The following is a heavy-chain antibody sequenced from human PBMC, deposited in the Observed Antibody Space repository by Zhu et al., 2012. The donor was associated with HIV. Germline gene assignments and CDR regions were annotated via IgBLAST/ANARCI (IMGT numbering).Heavy chain of an antibody. CDR1: GASFSSYY. D-gene: IGHD2-21*01. CDR2: INHSGNT. CDR3: AGQIAVADARPGYFDR. J-gene: IGHJ1*01. Sequence: QVQLQQWGAGLLKSSETLSLTCAVYGASFSSYYWTWLRQSPGKGLERIGDINHSGNTNYNSSFKSRVTISIDNSKNQFSLSLKSVTADDSAVYFCAGQIAVADARPGYFDRWGQGTLVTVSS. V-gene: IGHV4-34*01.